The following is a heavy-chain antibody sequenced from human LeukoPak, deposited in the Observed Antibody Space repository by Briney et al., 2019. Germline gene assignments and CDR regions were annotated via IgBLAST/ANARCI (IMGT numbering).Heavy chain of an antibody. Sequence: GGSLRLSCAVSGFTFSTYAMTWIRQAPVTGLELVSAISRSCSSTYYADSVKGRFTICRDNSKSSLYMLMNSLRAEDTAVYYCSFERVRSGRGSGWRIFDSWGQGTLVTVSS. V-gene: IGHV3-23*01. CDR1: GFTFSTYA. J-gene: IGHJ4*02. D-gene: IGHD6-19*01. CDR3: SFERVRSGRGSGWRIFDS. CDR2: ISRSCSST.